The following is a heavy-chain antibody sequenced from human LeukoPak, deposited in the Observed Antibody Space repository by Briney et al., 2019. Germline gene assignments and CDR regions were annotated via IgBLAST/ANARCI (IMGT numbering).Heavy chain of an antibody. CDR3: ARDRDIGDFDY. D-gene: IGHD5-12*01. CDR1: GDSISGHY. V-gene: IGHV4-4*07. Sequence: KPSETLSLXCTVSGDSISGHYWRRIRQPAGKGLEWLGRIYTIGRAIPKPSLKSRVTMSVDTSKNQFSLKLSSVTAADTAIYYCARDRDIGDFDYWGQGTLVTVSS. CDR2: IYTIGRA. J-gene: IGHJ4*02.